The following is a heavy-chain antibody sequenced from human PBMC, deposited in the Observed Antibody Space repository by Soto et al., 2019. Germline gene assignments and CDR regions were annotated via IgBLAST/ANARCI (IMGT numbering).Heavy chain of an antibody. D-gene: IGHD6-19*01. CDR1: GGTFSSYA. CDR2: IIPIFGTA. V-gene: IGHV1-69*06. J-gene: IGHJ5*02. CDR3: ARGGQWPAPTYNWFDP. Sequence: SVKVSCKASGGTFSSYAISWVRQAPGQGLEWMGGIIPIFGTANYAQKFQGRVTITADKSTSTAYMELSSLRSEDTAVYYCARGGQWPAPTYNWFDPWGQGTLVTVSS.